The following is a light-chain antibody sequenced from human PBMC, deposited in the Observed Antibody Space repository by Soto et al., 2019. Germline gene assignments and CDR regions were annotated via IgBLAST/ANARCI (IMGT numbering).Light chain of an antibody. CDR2: AAS. CDR3: QKHDNWPFIT. V-gene: IGKV3-15*01. J-gene: IGKJ5*01. Sequence: EIKVRKTAATRSGADGERGPISRRASQSVSNNLAWYQQKPGQAPRLLIYAASTRATGVPVRFSGGGSGTEFTLTICSLQSEDQAIYYCQKHDNWPFITIGKGTRLEI. CDR1: QSVSNN.